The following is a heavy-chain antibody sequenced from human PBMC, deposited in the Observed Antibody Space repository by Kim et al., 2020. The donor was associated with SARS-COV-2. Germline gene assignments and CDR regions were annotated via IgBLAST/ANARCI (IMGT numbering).Heavy chain of an antibody. J-gene: IGHJ4*02. V-gene: IGHV4-31*02. CDR2: SGST. CDR3: ASETGYSAY. D-gene: IGHD3-9*01. Sequence: SGSTYYNPSLRSRVTISADTSANQFSLNMNSMTAADTAVYYCASETGYSAYWGQGTLVTVSS.